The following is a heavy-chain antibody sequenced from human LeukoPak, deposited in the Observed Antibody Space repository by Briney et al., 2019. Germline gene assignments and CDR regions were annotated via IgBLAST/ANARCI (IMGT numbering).Heavy chain of an antibody. V-gene: IGHV3-48*03. CDR2: ISSSGSTI. CDR1: GFTFSSYE. CDR3: ARDDDGMDV. Sequence: GGSLRLSCAASGFTFSSYEMNWVRQAPGKGLEWVSYISSSGSTIYYAGSVKGRFTISRDNAKNSLYLQMNSLRAEDTAVYYCARDDDGMDVWGQGTTVTVSS. J-gene: IGHJ6*02.